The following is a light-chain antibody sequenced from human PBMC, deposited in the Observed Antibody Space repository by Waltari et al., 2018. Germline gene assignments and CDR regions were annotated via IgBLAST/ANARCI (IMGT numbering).Light chain of an antibody. CDR2: WAS. CDR3: QQYYSTPQT. V-gene: IGKV4-1*01. Sequence: DIVMTQSPDSLAVSLGERATINCKSSQTVFYSSNHKYHLACYQHKPGQPPRLLFYWASTRESGVPDRFSGSGSGTDFTLTISSLQAEDVAVYYCQQYYSTPQTFGQGTKVEIK. J-gene: IGKJ1*01. CDR1: QTVFYSSNHKYH.